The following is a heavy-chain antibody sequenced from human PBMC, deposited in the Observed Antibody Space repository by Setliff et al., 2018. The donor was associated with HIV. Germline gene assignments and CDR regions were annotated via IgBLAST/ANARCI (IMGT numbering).Heavy chain of an antibody. Sequence: SETLSLTCAVYGGSFSGYYWNWIRQPPGKGLEWIGEINHSGSTNYNPSLKSRVTISVDTPKNQFSLKLSSVTAADTAVYYCARGAIQLWLRSYYYMDVWGKGTTVTVSS. CDR3: ARGAIQLWLRSYYYMDV. CDR1: GGSFSGYY. J-gene: IGHJ6*03. D-gene: IGHD5-18*01. V-gene: IGHV4-34*01. CDR2: INHSGST.